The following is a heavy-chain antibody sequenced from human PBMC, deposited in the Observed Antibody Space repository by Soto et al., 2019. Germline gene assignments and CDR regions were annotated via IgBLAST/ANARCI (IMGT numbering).Heavy chain of an antibody. CDR1: GFSLTTSGVG. D-gene: IGHD3-3*01. CDR2: IYWDDDK. V-gene: IGHV2-5*02. CDR3: AHRVLRTVFGLVTTTAIYFDF. Sequence: QITLNESGPPVVRPTETLTLTCRFSGFSLTTSGVGVGWIRQSPGKAPEWLALIYWDDDKPYSASLKSRLTNTKDTSKHLVVQKVYDLDPTDTATYYCAHRVLRTVFGLVTTTAIYFDFWGQGTPVADSS. J-gene: IGHJ4*02.